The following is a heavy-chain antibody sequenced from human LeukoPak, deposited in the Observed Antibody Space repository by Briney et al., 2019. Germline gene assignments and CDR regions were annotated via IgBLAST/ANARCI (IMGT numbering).Heavy chain of an antibody. CDR1: GFTFSSYN. CDR3: ARGLGGSYSPFDY. CDR2: ISSSSSTI. Sequence: PGGSLRLSCAASGFTFSSYNMNWVRQAPGKGLEWVSYISSSSSTIYYADSVKGRFTTSRDNAKNSLYLQVNSLRAEDTAVYYCARGLGGSYSPFDYWGRGTLVTVSS. J-gene: IGHJ4*02. D-gene: IGHD3-10*01. V-gene: IGHV3-48*04.